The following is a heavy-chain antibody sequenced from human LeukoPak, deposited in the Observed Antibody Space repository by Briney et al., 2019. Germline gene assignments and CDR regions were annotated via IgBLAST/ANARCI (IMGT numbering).Heavy chain of an antibody. D-gene: IGHD4-11*01. Sequence: SETLSLTCTVSGGSISSYYWSWIRQPPGKGLEWIGYIYYSGSTNYNPSLKSRVTISVDTSKNQFSLKLSSVTAADTAVYYCARGRTVMGFDYWGQGTLVTVSS. J-gene: IGHJ4*02. CDR1: GGSISSYY. CDR2: IYYSGST. CDR3: ARGRTVMGFDY. V-gene: IGHV4-59*01.